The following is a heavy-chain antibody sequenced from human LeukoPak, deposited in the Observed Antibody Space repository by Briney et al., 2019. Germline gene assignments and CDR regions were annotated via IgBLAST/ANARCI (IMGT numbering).Heavy chain of an antibody. Sequence: SVKVSCKDSRGTFSSYAICWVRQAPGQGLEWMGGSIPILGTANYAQKFQGRVTITADKSTSTAYMELSSLRSEDTAVYYCASSNYYDSSGPLDAFDIWGQGTMVTVSS. CDR2: SIPILGTA. CDR3: ASSNYYDSSGPLDAFDI. V-gene: IGHV1-69*10. J-gene: IGHJ3*02. D-gene: IGHD3-22*01. CDR1: RGTFSSYA.